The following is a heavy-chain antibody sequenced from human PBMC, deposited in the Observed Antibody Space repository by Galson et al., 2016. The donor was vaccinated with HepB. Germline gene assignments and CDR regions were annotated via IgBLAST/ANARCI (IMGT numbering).Heavy chain of an antibody. D-gene: IGHD2-2*01. J-gene: IGHJ4*02. CDR2: ISSGGSST. V-gene: IGHV3-48*02. CDR1: GFTFSSYA. Sequence: SLRLSCAASGFTFSSYAMNWVRQAPGKGLEWISYISSGGSSTNYADFVKGRFTISRDNANNSLFLQMNSLRDGDTAAYYCARDPIGVELYWGQGILVPVSS. CDR3: ARDPIGVELY.